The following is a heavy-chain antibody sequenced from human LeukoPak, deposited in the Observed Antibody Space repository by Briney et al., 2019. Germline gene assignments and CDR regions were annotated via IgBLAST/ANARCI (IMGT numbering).Heavy chain of an antibody. CDR2: ITSGSNDI. Sequence: GGSLRLSCAASGFTFNNFTMNWVRQAPGKGLEWVSSITSGSNDIYYADSVKGRFIISRDNAKDSLSLQMNSLRAEDTAVYYCAKLPEHLFDWFSSLDAFDIWGQGTMVTVSS. D-gene: IGHD3-9*01. V-gene: IGHV3-21*01. J-gene: IGHJ3*02. CDR1: GFTFNNFT. CDR3: AKLPEHLFDWFSSLDAFDI.